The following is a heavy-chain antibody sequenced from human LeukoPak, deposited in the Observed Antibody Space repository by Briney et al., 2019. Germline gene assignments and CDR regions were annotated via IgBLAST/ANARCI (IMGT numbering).Heavy chain of an antibody. J-gene: IGHJ4*02. CDR3: ASWEHDYGHA. D-gene: IGHD4-17*01. CDR1: GGSISTFY. V-gene: IGHV4-4*07. CDR2: IHTSGST. Sequence: PSETLSLTCTVSGGSISTFYWGWIRQPAGKGLEWIGRIHTSGSTNYNPSLKSRVTMSVDTSKNQFSLKLTSVTAADTAVYYCASWEHDYGHAWGQGALVTVSS.